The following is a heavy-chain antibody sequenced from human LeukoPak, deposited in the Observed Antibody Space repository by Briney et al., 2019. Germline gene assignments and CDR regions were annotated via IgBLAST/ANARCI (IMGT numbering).Heavy chain of an antibody. CDR2: ISSNGGST. D-gene: IGHD3-10*01. CDR3: ARVLYYYGSGSYYPFDY. CDR1: GFTFSSYA. J-gene: IGHJ4*02. Sequence: GGSLRLSCSASGFTFSSYAMHWVRQAPGKGLEYVSAISSNGGSTYYADSVKGRFTISRDNSKSKLYLRMNSLRAEDTAVYYCARVLYYYGSGSYYPFDYWGQGTLVTVSS. V-gene: IGHV3-64*04.